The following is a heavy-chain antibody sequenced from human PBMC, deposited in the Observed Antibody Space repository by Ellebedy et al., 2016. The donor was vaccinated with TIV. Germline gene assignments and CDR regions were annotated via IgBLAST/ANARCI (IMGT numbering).Heavy chain of an antibody. CDR3: ARDPREWLVRGYFDC. CDR2: IWYDGGNK. V-gene: IGHV3-33*08. Sequence: GESLKISCAASGFTFSTYGMHWVRQAPGKGLEWVAFIWYDGGNKYYADSVKGRFTISRDNSKNTLSLQMNNLAAEDTAVYYCARDPREWLVRGYFDCWGQGTLVTVSS. D-gene: IGHD6-19*01. CDR1: GFTFSTYG. J-gene: IGHJ4*02.